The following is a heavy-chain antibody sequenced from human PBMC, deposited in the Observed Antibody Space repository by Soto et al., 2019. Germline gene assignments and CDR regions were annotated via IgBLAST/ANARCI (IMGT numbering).Heavy chain of an antibody. D-gene: IGHD3-3*01. V-gene: IGHV4-59*08. CDR2: IHYSGTA. CDR1: GVSIKSHY. J-gene: IGHJ4*02. CDR3: ASPRQGNYDFLSGYYALDY. Sequence: SETLSLTCNVSGVSIKSHYWAWIRQPPGKGLEWIGHIHYSGTAGYSPSLKSRVTISVDTPKRQFSLNLRSVTAADTAVYYCASPRQGNYDFLSGYYALDYWSQGTLVTVSS.